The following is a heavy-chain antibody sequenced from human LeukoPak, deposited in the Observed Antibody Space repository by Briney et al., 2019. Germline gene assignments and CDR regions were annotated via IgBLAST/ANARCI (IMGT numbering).Heavy chain of an antibody. Sequence: GGSLRLSCAASGFTFSSYSMNWVRQAPGKGREWVSSISSGSRYIYYGDSVKGRFTISRDNTKNSLYLHMNSLRAEDTAVYYCAGVWSPPYTSNWPDYFDYWGQGTLVTVSS. D-gene: IGHD6-13*01. CDR1: GFTFSSYS. V-gene: IGHV3-21*01. CDR3: AGVWSPPYTSNWPDYFDY. CDR2: ISSGSRYI. J-gene: IGHJ4*02.